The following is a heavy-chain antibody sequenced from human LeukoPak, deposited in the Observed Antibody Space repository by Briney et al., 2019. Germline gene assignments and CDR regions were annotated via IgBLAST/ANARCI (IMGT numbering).Heavy chain of an antibody. V-gene: IGHV4-59*01. J-gene: IGHJ4*02. CDR1: GGSISSYY. CDR3: ARGYFDWLPPLDYFDY. Sequence: PSETLSLTGPVSGGSISSYYWSWIRQPPGKGLEWIGYIYYSGSTNYNPSLKSRVTISVDTSKNQFSLKLSSVTAADTAVYYCARGYFDWLPPLDYFDYWGQGTLVTVSS. D-gene: IGHD3-9*01. CDR2: IYYSGST.